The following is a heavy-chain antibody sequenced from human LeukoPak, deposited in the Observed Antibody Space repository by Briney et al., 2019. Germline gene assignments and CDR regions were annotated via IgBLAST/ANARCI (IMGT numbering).Heavy chain of an antibody. J-gene: IGHJ4*02. CDR1: GFTFSSYS. CDR2: ISSSSSYI. D-gene: IGHD5-18*01. V-gene: IGHV3-21*01. Sequence: PGGSLRLSCAASGFTFSSYSMNWVRQAPGKGLEWVSSISSSSSYIYYADSVKGRFTISRDNAKNSLYLQMNSLRAEDTAVYYCARVAARLQLWPGGDYWGQGTLVTVSS. CDR3: ARVAARLQLWPGGDY.